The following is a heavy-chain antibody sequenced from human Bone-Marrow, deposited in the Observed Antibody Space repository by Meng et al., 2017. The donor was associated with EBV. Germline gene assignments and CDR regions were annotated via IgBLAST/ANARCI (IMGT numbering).Heavy chain of an antibody. CDR2: IYWDDDK. CDR1: GFSLSTSGVG. D-gene: IGHD4-11*01. CDR3: AHRRDDYTNYWYFDF. V-gene: IGHV2-5*02. J-gene: IGHJ2*01. Sequence: HITLKESGPTLLKPTQTLTLTCTFSGFSLSTSGVGVGWIRQPPGKALEWLALIYWDDDKRYSPSLKSRLTITKDTSKNQVVLTMTNMDPVDTATYYCAHRRDDYTNYWYFDFWGRGTLVTVSS.